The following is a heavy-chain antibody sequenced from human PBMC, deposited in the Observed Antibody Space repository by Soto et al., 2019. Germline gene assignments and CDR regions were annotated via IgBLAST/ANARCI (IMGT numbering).Heavy chain of an antibody. D-gene: IGHD3-3*01. V-gene: IGHV4-31*03. J-gene: IGHJ5*02. CDR3: ARWWSGSRQGFDP. CDR1: GGSISSGDYY. Sequence: SETLSLTCTVSGGSISSGDYYWSWIRQHPGKGLEWIGYIYYSGSTYYNPSLKSRVTISVDTSKNQFSLKLSSVTAADTAVYYCARWWSGSRQGFDPWAQGTLVTVSS. CDR2: IYYSGST.